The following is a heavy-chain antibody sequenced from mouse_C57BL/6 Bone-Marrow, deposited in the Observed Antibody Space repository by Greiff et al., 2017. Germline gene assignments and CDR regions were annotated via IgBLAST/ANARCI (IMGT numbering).Heavy chain of an antibody. CDR1: GFTFTDYY. CDR2: IRNKANGYTT. Sequence: EVKLMESGGGLVQPGGSLSLSCAASGFTFTDYYMSWVRQPPGKALEWLGFIRNKANGYTTEYSAYVKGRFTISRDNSQSILYLQINALGAEDSATYYCAGYSHYYGSSYFDYWGQGTTLTVSS. D-gene: IGHD1-1*01. V-gene: IGHV7-3*01. CDR3: AGYSHYYGSSYFDY. J-gene: IGHJ2*01.